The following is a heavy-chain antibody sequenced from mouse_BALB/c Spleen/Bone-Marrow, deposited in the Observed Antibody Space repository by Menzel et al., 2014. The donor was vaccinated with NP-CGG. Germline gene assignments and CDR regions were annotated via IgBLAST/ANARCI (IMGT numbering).Heavy chain of an antibody. CDR3: ARRTLYRYDAGAMDY. D-gene: IGHD2-14*01. CDR1: GFTFSSYA. J-gene: IGHJ4*01. V-gene: IGHV5-9-3*01. Sequence: EVQLVESGGGLVKPGGSLKLSCAASGFTFSSYAMSWVRQTSEKRLEWVATISSGGSYTYYPDSVKGRFTISRDNAKNTLYQQMSSVRAEDAVMYYCARRTLYRYDAGAMDYWGQGTSVTGSS. CDR2: ISSGGSYT.